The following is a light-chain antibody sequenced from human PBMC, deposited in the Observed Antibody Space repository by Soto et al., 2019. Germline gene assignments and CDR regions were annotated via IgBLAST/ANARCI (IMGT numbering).Light chain of an antibody. CDR1: QSVSSK. CDR2: GAS. V-gene: IGKV3-15*01. J-gene: IGKJ5*01. CDR3: QQYNNWPPIT. Sequence: MTPSPATLSVSPVGRGTLCSMASQSVSSKLAWYQQKPGQAPRLLIYGASTRATGIPARFSGSGSGTEFTLTISSLQSEDFAVYYCQQYNNWPPITFGQGTRLEIK.